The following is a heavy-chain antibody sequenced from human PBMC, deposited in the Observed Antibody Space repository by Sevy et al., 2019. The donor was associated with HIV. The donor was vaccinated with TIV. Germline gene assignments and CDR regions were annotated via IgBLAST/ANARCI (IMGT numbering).Heavy chain of an antibody. CDR3: VGCSSIHCHQGWFDP. D-gene: IGHD2-2*01. V-gene: IGHV3-21*01. CDR2: VSSSSSFM. CDR1: GFTFSTSS. Sequence: GGSLRLSCAAPGFTFSTSSMSWVRQAPGKGLEWVSSVSSSSSFMYYADSVKGRFNISPDNAKNSLYLQMNSLRAEDTAVYFCVGCSSIHCHQGWFDPWGQGTLVTVSS. J-gene: IGHJ5*02.